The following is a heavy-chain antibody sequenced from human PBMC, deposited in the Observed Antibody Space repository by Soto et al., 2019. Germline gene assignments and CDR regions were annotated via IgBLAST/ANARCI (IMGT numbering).Heavy chain of an antibody. CDR2: INPKSDDT. Sequence: QVQLVQSGSEVKKPGASVKVSCKASGYPFSDNQIHWLRRAPGQGLEGMGRINPKSDDTNYAQKFQGRVTMTRDTSTDTAYLELTRLTSDDTATYYCARKQPLDYIRWGLDPWGQGTLVTVSS. D-gene: IGHD4-4*01. CDR1: GYPFSDNQ. V-gene: IGHV1-2*02. J-gene: IGHJ5*02. CDR3: ARKQPLDYIRWGLDP.